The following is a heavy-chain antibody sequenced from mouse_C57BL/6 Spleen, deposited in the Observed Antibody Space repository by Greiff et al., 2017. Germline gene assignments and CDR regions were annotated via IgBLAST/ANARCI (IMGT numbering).Heavy chain of an antibody. CDR1: GYTFTSYW. V-gene: IGHV1-55*01. CDR2: IYPGSGST. CDR3: ARWGENSSGPDY. Sequence: QVQLQQPGAELVKPGASVKMSCKASGYTFTSYWITWVKQRPGQGLEWIGDIYPGSGSTNYNEKFKSKATLTVDTSSSTAYMQLSSLTAEDSAVYYCARWGENSSGPDYWGQGTTLTVSS. D-gene: IGHD3-2*02. J-gene: IGHJ2*01.